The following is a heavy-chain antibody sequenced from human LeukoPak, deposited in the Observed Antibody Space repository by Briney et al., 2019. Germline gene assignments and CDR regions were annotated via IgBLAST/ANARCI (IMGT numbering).Heavy chain of an antibody. D-gene: IGHD3-16*02. CDR3: ARCDYDYVWGSYRYDY. CDR1: GYTFTSCG. J-gene: IGHJ4*02. CDR2: ISAYNGNT. V-gene: IGHV1-18*01. Sequence: ASVKVSCKASGYTFTSCGISWVRQAPGQGLEWMGWISAYNGNTNYAQKLQGRVTMTTDTSTSTAYMELRSLRSEDTAVYYCARCDYDYVWGSYRYDYWGQGTLVTVSS.